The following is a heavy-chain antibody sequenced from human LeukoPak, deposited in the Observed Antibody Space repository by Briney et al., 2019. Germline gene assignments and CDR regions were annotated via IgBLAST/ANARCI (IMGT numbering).Heavy chain of an antibody. CDR1: GYTFTSYD. CDR2: MDPNSGNT. Sequence: GASVKVSCKASGYTFTSYDINWVRQATGQGLEWMGWMDPNSGNTGYAQKFQGRVTMTRNTSISTAYMELSSLRSEDTAVYYCARVPGYYYDSSGSPFDAFDIWGQGTMVTVSS. V-gene: IGHV1-8*01. CDR3: ARVPGYYYDSSGSPFDAFDI. D-gene: IGHD3-22*01. J-gene: IGHJ3*02.